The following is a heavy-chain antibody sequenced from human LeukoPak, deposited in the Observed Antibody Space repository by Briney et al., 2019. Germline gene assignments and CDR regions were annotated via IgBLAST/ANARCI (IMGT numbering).Heavy chain of an antibody. CDR3: ARGVGCSGGSCYSIFDY. CDR1: GGSISSYY. J-gene: IGHJ4*02. V-gene: IGHV4-59*01. D-gene: IGHD2-15*01. Sequence: PSETLSLTCTVSGGSISSYYWSWIRQPPGKGLEWIGYIYYSGSTNYNPSLKSRVTISVDTSKNQFSLKLSSVTAADTAVYYCARGVGCSGGSCYSIFDYWGQGTLVTVSS. CDR2: IYYSGST.